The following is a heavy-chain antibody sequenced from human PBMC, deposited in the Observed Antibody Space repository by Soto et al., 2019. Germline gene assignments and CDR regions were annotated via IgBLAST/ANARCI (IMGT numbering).Heavy chain of an antibody. D-gene: IGHD5-18*01. CDR2: IFSNDEK. CDR3: ARWLPWSGGYSN. CDR1: GFSPSNARMG. J-gene: IGHJ4*02. Sequence: SGPTLVNPTETLTLTCTVSGFSPSNARMGVSWIRQPPGKALEWLAHIFSNDEKSYSTSLKSRLTISKDTSKSQVVLTMTNMDPVDTATYYCARWLPWSGGYSNWGQGTLVTVSS. V-gene: IGHV2-26*01.